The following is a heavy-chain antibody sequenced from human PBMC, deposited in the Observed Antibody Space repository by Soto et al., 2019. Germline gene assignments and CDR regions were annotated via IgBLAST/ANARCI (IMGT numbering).Heavy chain of an antibody. CDR1: GGTFSSYA. V-gene: IGHV1-69*13. CDR3: ATSSSIAAAFRSLDY. D-gene: IGHD6-13*01. Sequence: ASVKVSCKASGGTFSSYAISWVRQAPGQGLEWMGGIIPIFGTANYAQKFQGRVTITADESTSTAYMELSSLRSEDTAVYYCATSSSIAAAFRSLDYWGQGTLVTVSS. CDR2: IIPIFGTA. J-gene: IGHJ4*02.